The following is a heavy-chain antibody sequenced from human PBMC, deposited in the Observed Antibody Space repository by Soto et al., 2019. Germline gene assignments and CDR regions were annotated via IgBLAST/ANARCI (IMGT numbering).Heavy chain of an antibody. V-gene: IGHV3-21*01. D-gene: IGHD6-6*01. CDR2: ISSSSSYI. Sequence: GGSLRLSCAASGFTFSSYSMNWVRQAPGKGLEWVSSISSSSSYIYYADSVKGRFTISRDNAKNSLYLQMNSLRAEDTAVYYCARNPGGAARLEKYYYYYYGMDVWGQGNTVTVSS. CDR3: ARNPGGAARLEKYYYYYYGMDV. CDR1: GFTFSSYS. J-gene: IGHJ6*02.